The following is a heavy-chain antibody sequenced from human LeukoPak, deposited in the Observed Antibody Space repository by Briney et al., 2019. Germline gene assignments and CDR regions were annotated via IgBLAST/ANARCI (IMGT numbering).Heavy chain of an antibody. CDR2: INSDGSST. CDR1: GFTFSSYW. V-gene: IGHV3-74*01. D-gene: IGHD5-18*01. CDR3: ATHGELWSLDY. Sequence: GGSLRLSCAASGFTFSSYWMHWVRQAPGKGLVWVSRINSDGSSTSYADSVKGRFTISRDNAKNTLYLQMNSLRAEDTAVYYCATHGELWSLDYWGQGTLVTVSS. J-gene: IGHJ4*02.